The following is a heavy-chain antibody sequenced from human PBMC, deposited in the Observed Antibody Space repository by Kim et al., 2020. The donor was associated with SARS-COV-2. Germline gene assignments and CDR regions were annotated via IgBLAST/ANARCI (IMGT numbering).Heavy chain of an antibody. Sequence: SVKVSCKASGGTFSSYAISWVRQAPGQGLEWMGGIIPIFGTANYAQKFQGRVTITADESTSTAYMELSSLRSEDTAVYYCARDREAYCGGDCYSLFDYWGQGTLVTVSS. CDR2: IIPIFGTA. CDR3: ARDREAYCGGDCYSLFDY. V-gene: IGHV1-69*13. D-gene: IGHD2-21*02. J-gene: IGHJ4*02. CDR1: GGTFSSYA.